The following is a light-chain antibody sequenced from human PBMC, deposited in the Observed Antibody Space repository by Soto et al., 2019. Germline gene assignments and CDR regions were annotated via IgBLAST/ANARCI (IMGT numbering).Light chain of an antibody. CDR1: SSDVGAYNF. V-gene: IGLV2-14*03. J-gene: IGLJ1*01. CDR2: DVS. CDR3: SSYTSSSTHF. Sequence: QSALTQPASVSGSPGQSITISCTGTSSDVGAYNFVSWYQQHPGKVPKLMIFDVSSRPSGVSDRFSGSKSGNTASLTISGLQAEDEGDYYCSSYTSSSTHFFGSGTKLTVL.